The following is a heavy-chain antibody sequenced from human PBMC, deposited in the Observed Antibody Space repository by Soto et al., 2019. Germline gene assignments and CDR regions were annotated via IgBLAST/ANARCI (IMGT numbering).Heavy chain of an antibody. D-gene: IGHD5-12*01. CDR2: INHSGST. Sequence: PSETLSLTCAVYGGSFSGYYWSWIRQPPGKGLEWIGEINHSGSTNYNPSLKSRVTISVDTAKNQFSLNLSSGTAADTAVYDCARGWLRFWMYWGQGTLVTVSS. CDR3: ARGWLRFWMY. CDR1: GGSFSGYY. J-gene: IGHJ4*02. V-gene: IGHV4-34*01.